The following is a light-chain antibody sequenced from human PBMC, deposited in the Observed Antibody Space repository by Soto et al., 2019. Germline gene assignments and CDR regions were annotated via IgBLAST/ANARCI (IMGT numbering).Light chain of an antibody. CDR3: QQYGSTPAT. CDR2: GAS. V-gene: IGKV3-20*01. Sequence: ETVLTQSPGTLSLSPGERATLSCRASQSVHSTYLAWYQQKPGQAPRLLIYGASNRITGIPDRFSGGGSGTDCTLTCGRFEAEDFEVYDCQQYGSTPATFGQGTKLEI. J-gene: IGKJ2*01. CDR1: QSVHSTY.